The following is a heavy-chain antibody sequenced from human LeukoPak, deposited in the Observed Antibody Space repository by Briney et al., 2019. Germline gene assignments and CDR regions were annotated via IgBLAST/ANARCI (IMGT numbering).Heavy chain of an antibody. CDR2: IYTSGST. D-gene: IGHD2-15*01. V-gene: IGHV4-61*02. CDR1: GGSISSGSYY. Sequence: PSQTLSLTCTVSGGSISSGSYYWSWIRQPAGKGLEWIGRIYTSGSTNYNPSLKSRVTISVDTSKNQFSLKLSSVPAADPAVYYCAKEGMVAYFDYWGQGTLVTVSS. J-gene: IGHJ4*02. CDR3: AKEGMVAYFDY.